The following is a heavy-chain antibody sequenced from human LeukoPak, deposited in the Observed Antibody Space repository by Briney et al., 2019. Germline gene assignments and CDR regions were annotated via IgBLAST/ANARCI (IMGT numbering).Heavy chain of an antibody. Sequence: GASVTVSCKASGGTFSSYAISWVRQAPGQGLEWMGGIIPIFGTANYAQKFQGRVTITADESTSTAYMELSSLRSEDTAVYYCARDRGSPGYFQHWGQGTLVTVSS. CDR1: GGTFSSYA. J-gene: IGHJ1*01. CDR2: IIPIFGTA. CDR3: ARDRGSPGYFQH. D-gene: IGHD1-26*01. V-gene: IGHV1-69*13.